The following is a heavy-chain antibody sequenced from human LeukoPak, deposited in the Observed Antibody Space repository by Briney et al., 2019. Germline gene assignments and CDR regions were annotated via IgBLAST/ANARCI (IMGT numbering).Heavy chain of an antibody. D-gene: IGHD3-3*01. Sequence: GGSLRLSCAASGFTFSSYAMSWVRQAPGKGLEWVSAISGSGGSTYYADSVKGRFTISRDNSKNTLYLQMNSLRAEDTAVYYCAGGTIFGVGPDDAFDIWGQGTMVTVSS. CDR2: ISGSGGST. CDR1: GFTFSSYA. J-gene: IGHJ3*02. CDR3: AGGTIFGVGPDDAFDI. V-gene: IGHV3-23*01.